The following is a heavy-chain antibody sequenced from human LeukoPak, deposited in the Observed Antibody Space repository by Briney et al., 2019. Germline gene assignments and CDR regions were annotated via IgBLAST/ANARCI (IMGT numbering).Heavy chain of an antibody. CDR2: FYYSGST. V-gene: IGHV4-39*01. Sequence: PSETLSLTCTVSGGSISSSSYYWGWIRQPPGKGLEWIGSFYYSGSTYYNPSLRSRVTISVDTSKNQFSLKLSSVTAADTAVYYCARPVTSTVLEDAFDIWGQGTMVTVSS. CDR1: GGSISSSSYY. CDR3: ARPVTSTVLEDAFDI. J-gene: IGHJ3*02. D-gene: IGHD3-16*01.